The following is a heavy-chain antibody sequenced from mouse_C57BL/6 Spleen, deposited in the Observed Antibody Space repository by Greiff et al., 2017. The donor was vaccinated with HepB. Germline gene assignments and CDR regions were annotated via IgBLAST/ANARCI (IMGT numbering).Heavy chain of an antibody. CDR3: ARVGSNWDYYAMDY. Sequence: EVKLMDSGGGLVKPGGSLKLSCAASGFTFSSYAMSWVRQTPEKRQEWVATISDGGSYTYYPDNVKGRFTISRDNAKNNLYLQMSHLKSEDTAMYYCARVGSNWDYYAMDYGGQGTSVTVSS. V-gene: IGHV5-4*03. CDR1: GFTFSSYA. D-gene: IGHD4-1*01. CDR2: ISDGGSYT. J-gene: IGHJ4*01.